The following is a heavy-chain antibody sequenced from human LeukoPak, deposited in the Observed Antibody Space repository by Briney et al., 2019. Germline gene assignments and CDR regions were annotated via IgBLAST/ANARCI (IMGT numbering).Heavy chain of an antibody. V-gene: IGHV3-64*01. CDR3: ARGLITGAAGTYYYYGMDV. CDR1: GFIFSRYG. J-gene: IGHJ6*02. Sequence: PGGSLRLSCVASGFIFSRYGMHWVRQAPGKGLEYVSAISNSGGSTYYANSVKGRFTIPRDNSKNTLYLQMGSLRGEDMAVYYCARGLITGAAGTYYYYGMDVWGQGTTVTVSS. CDR2: ISNSGGST. D-gene: IGHD6-13*01.